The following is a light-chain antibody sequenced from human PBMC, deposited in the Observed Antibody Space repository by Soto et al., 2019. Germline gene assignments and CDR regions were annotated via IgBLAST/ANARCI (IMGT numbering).Light chain of an antibody. J-gene: IGKJ1*01. CDR2: LGS. V-gene: IGKV2-28*01. CDR1: QSLLHSNGYNY. CDR3: MQALQTAWT. Sequence: DSVMTQSPLSLPVTPGEPTSISCRSSQSLLHSNGYNYVDWYLQKPGQSPQLLIYLGSHRASGVPHRFSGSGSGTDVTLKISRLEAEDGGVYYCMQALQTAWTFGQATKVEIK.